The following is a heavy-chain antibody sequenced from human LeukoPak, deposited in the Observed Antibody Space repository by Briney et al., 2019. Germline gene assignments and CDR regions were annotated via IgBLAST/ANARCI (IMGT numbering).Heavy chain of an antibody. CDR1: GGSISSGGYY. Sequence: PSETLSLTCTVSGGSISSGGYYWSWIRQHPGNGLEWIGYIYYSGSTYYNPSLKSRVTISVDTSKNQFSLKLSSVTAADTAVYYCAREWPLHCDTSVWGQGTLVTVSS. D-gene: IGHD2-21*02. CDR2: IYYSGST. V-gene: IGHV4-31*03. J-gene: IGHJ4*02. CDR3: AREWPLHCDTSV.